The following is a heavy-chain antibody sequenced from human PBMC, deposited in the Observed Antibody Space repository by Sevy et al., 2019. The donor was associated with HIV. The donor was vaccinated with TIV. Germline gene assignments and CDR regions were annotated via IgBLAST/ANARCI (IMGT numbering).Heavy chain of an antibody. V-gene: IGHV3-33*01. Sequence: GGSLRLSCAASGFTFSRYGMHWVRQAPGKGLEWVAVIWNDRGNKHYADSVKGRFTISRDNSKNTLYLQMSSLRAEDTAVYYCASLPNNYYDSSGSSGDDAFDIWGQGTMVTVSS. CDR1: GFTFSRYG. J-gene: IGHJ3*02. CDR2: IWNDRGNK. CDR3: ASLPNNYYDSSGSSGDDAFDI. D-gene: IGHD3-22*01.